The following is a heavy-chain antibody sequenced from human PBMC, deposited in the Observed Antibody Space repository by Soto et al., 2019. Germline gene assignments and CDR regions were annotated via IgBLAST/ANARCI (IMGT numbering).Heavy chain of an antibody. V-gene: IGHV3-30*03. CDR3: AAPSAEYQLPTPPEY. CDR1: GFTFSSYG. CDR2: ISYDGSNK. D-gene: IGHD2-2*01. J-gene: IGHJ4*02. Sequence: QVQLVESGGGVVQPGRSLRLSCAASGFTFSSYGMHWVRQAPGKGLEWVAVISYDGSNKYYADSVKGRFTISRDNSKNSLYLRMNSLRAEDTAVYYCAAPSAEYQLPTPPEYWGQGTLVTVSS.